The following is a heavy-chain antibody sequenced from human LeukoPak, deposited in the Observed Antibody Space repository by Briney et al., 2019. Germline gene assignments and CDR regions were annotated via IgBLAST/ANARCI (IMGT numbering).Heavy chain of an antibody. Sequence: PSETLSLTCAVYGGSFSGNSWNWIRQPPGKGLEWIGEINDSGSTYYSPSLQSRVTISGDTSKNQFSLKLSSVTAADTAVYYCARDWERNIVVLPVARNWGQGTLVTVSS. CDR3: ARDWERNIVVLPVARN. CDR2: INDSGST. CDR1: GGSFSGNS. D-gene: IGHD2-2*01. V-gene: IGHV4-34*01. J-gene: IGHJ4*02.